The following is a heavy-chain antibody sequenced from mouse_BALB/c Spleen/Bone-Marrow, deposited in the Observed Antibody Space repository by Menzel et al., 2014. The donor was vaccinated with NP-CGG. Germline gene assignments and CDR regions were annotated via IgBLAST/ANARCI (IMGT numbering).Heavy chain of an antibody. V-gene: IGHV1S127*01. CDR2: IDPSDSYT. CDR3: TRGDYDWYFDV. D-gene: IGHD2-4*01. CDR1: GYTFTSYW. J-gene: IGHJ1*01. Sequence: QVQLQQSGAELVKPGASVKMSCKASGYTFTSYWMHWVKQRPGQGLEWIGVIDPSDSYTSYNQKFKGKATLTVDTPSSTAYMQLSSLTSEDSAFYYCTRGDYDWYFDVWGEGTTVNVSS.